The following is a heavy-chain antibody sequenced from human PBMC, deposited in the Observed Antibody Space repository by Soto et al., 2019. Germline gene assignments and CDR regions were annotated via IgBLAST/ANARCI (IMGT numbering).Heavy chain of an antibody. CDR2: IYYSGST. V-gene: IGHV4-59*01. D-gene: IGHD3-3*01. J-gene: IGHJ4*02. Sequence: SSETLSLTCTVSGGSISSYYWSWIRQPPGKGLEWIGYIYYSGSTNYNPSLKSRVTISVDTSKNQFSLKLSSVTAADTAVYYCARVNDFWSGYFFDYWGQGTLVTVSS. CDR1: GGSISSYY. CDR3: ARVNDFWSGYFFDY.